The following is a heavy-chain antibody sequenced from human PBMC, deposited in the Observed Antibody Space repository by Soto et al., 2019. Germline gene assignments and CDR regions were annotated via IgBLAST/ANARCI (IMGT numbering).Heavy chain of an antibody. J-gene: IGHJ4*02. CDR1: GGSISSYY. CDR3: ARVARYRAAAGYFDY. CDR2: IYYSGST. V-gene: IGHV4-59*01. Sequence: SETLSLTCTVSGGSISSYYWSWIRQPPGKGLEWIGYIYYSGSTNYNPSLKSRVTISVDTSKNQFSLKLSSVTAADTAVYYCARVARYRAAAGYFDYWGQGTLVTVSS. D-gene: IGHD6-13*01.